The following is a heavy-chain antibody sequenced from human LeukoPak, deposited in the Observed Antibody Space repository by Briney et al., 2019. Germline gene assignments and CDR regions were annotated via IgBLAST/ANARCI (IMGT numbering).Heavy chain of an antibody. Sequence: PGGSLRLSCAASGFTFSSYAMRWVRQAPGKGLEWVAVISYDGSNKYYADSVKGRFTISRDNSKNTLYLQMNSLRAEDTAVYYCARDIVVVVAATYYYYGMDVWGKGTTVTVSS. J-gene: IGHJ6*04. CDR2: ISYDGSNK. CDR1: GFTFSSYA. CDR3: ARDIVVVVAATYYYYGMDV. V-gene: IGHV3-30*04. D-gene: IGHD2-15*01.